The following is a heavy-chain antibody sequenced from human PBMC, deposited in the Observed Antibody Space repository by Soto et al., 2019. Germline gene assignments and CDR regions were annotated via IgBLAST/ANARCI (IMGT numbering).Heavy chain of an antibody. J-gene: IGHJ4*02. Sequence: ASVKVSCKASGHTFSNYDFNWVRQATGQGLEWMGWMNPNSGNTVYAQKFQGRVTMTRNTSISTAYMELSSLRSEDTAVYYCARDASTKAFEYWGQGTLVTVSS. CDR2: MNPNSGNT. CDR3: ARDASTKAFEY. CDR1: GHTFSNYD. V-gene: IGHV1-8*01. D-gene: IGHD5-12*01.